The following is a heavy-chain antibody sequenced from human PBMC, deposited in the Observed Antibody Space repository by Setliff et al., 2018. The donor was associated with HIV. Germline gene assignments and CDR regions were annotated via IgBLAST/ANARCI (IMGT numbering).Heavy chain of an antibody. CDR3: ARRHSSGWSYYYYYYGMDV. J-gene: IGHJ6*02. Sequence: GASVKVPCKASGDTFTTYALHWVRQAPGQRLEWMGWINAGNGDTKSSQKFQGRVTITRDTSASTAYMELSSLKSEDTAVYYCARRHSSGWSYYYYYYGMDVWGQGTTVTVSS. D-gene: IGHD6-19*01. CDR2: INAGNGDT. CDR1: GDTFTTYA. V-gene: IGHV1-3*01.